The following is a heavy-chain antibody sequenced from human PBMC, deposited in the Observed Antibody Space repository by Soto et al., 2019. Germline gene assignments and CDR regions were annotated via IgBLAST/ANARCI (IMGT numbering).Heavy chain of an antibody. CDR3: ARVPRYTSDIVEVPAVMFDDWFVP. V-gene: IGHV1-3*01. CDR2: IHAGNGDT. D-gene: IGHD2-2*01. Sequence: QVPLVQSGAEVKKPGASVKVSCKASGYTFSSYAVQWVRQAPGQSLEWIGWIHAGNGDTKYSQKFHDRVTLTRDTSANTAYMDLSSLRSEDTAVYYCARVPRYTSDIVEVPAVMFDDWFVPWGQGTLVTVSS. J-gene: IGHJ5*02. CDR1: GYTFSSYA.